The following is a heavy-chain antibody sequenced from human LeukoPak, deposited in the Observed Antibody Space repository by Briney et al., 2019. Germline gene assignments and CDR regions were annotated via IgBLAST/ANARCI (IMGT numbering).Heavy chain of an antibody. D-gene: IGHD3-22*01. Sequence: ESGSTLVKPTQTLTLTCTFSGFSLSTSGVGVGWIRQPPGKALEWLALIYWNDDKRYSPSLKSRLTITKDTSKNQVVLTMTNMDPVDTATYYCAHSRGYYDQNWFDPWGQGTLVTVSS. CDR1: GFSLSTSGVG. CDR2: IYWNDDK. V-gene: IGHV2-5*01. J-gene: IGHJ5*02. CDR3: AHSRGYYDQNWFDP.